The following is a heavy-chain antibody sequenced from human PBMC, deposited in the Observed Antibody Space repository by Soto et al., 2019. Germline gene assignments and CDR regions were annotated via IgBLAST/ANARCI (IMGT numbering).Heavy chain of an antibody. CDR3: AKGAKLELPETRAFDI. CDR2: ISYDGSNK. CDR1: GFTFSSYG. D-gene: IGHD1-7*01. Sequence: GGSLRLSCAASGFTFSSYGMHWVRQAPGKGLEWVAVISYDGSNKYYADSVKGRFTISRDNSKNTLYLQMNSLRAEDTAVYYCAKGAKLELPETRAFDIWGQGTMVTVSS. V-gene: IGHV3-30*18. J-gene: IGHJ3*02.